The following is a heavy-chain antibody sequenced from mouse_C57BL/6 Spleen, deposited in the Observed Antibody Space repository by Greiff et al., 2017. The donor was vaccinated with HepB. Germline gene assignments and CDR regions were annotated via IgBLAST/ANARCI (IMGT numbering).Heavy chain of an antibody. D-gene: IGHD2-4*01. J-gene: IGHJ3*01. V-gene: IGHV5-4*01. CDR1: GFTFSSSA. CDR3: ARDDYDWFAY. Sequence: EVKVVESGGGLVKPGGSLKLSCAASGFTFSSSAMSWVRQTPEKRLEWVATISDGGSYTYYPDNVKGRFTISRDNAKNNLYLQMSHLKSEDTAMYYCARDDYDWFAYWGQGTLVTVSA. CDR2: ISDGGSYT.